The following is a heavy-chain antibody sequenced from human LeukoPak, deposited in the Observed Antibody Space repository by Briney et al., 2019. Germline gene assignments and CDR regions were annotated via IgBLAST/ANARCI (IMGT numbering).Heavy chain of an antibody. J-gene: IGHJ3*02. CDR2: INPNSGGT. D-gene: IGHD3-10*01. Sequence: ASVKVSCKASGYTFTGYYMHWVRQAPRQGLEWMGWINPNSGGTNYAQKFQGRVTMTRDTSISTAYMELSRLRSDDTAVYYCARPRTYYYGSGSYGDAFDIWGQGTMVTVSS. CDR3: ARPRTYYYGSGSYGDAFDI. CDR1: GYTFTGYY. V-gene: IGHV1-2*02.